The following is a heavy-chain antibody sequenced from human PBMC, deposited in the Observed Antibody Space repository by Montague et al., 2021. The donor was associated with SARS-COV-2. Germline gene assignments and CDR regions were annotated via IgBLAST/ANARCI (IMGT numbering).Heavy chain of an antibody. V-gene: IGHV4-39*02. J-gene: IGHJ5*02. CDR1: GGSIVTGGYY. Sequence: SETLSLTCSVSGGSIVTGGYYWAWSRQPPGKRLEWIGSIFHSGTTYYAPSLRGRVTISVDTSKNQFSLKLNSVTAADTAFYYCVREYTGSSQASWGQGTLVTVSS. CDR2: IFHSGTT. CDR3: VREYTGSSQAS. D-gene: IGHD6-6*01.